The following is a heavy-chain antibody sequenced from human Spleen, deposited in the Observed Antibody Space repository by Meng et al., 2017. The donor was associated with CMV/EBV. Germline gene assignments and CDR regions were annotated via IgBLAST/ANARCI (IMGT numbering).Heavy chain of an antibody. CDR1: GSVSSGSYY. CDR2: IYYSGST. J-gene: IGHJ4*02. Sequence: GSVSSGSYYWSWIRQPPGKGLEWIGYIYYSGSTNYNPSLKSRVTISVDTSKNQFSLKLSSVTAADTAVYYCAGRIHYYDSSGGVDYWGQGTLVTVSS. V-gene: IGHV4-61*01. D-gene: IGHD3-22*01. CDR3: AGRIHYYDSSGGVDY.